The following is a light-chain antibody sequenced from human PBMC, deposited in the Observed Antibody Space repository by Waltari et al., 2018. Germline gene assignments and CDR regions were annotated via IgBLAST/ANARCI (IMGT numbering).Light chain of an antibody. CDR2: GAS. Sequence: EIVLTQSPGTLSLSPGDRATLSCQASQSFSSTFLAWYQQKPGQAPRLLIYGASSRATGIPDRFSGGGSGTDFTLTISRLEPEDFAVYYCQQYGGSPPYTFGQGTKLEI. CDR3: QQYGGSPPYT. J-gene: IGKJ2*01. CDR1: QSFSSTF. V-gene: IGKV3-20*01.